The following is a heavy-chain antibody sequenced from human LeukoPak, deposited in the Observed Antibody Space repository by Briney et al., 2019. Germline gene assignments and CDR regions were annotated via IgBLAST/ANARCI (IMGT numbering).Heavy chain of an antibody. J-gene: IGHJ4*02. D-gene: IGHD3-16*01. CDR1: GFTVSDYY. CDR3: VRGMGGGVSNFDY. V-gene: IGHV3-11*04. Sequence: PGGSLRLSCAASGFTVSDYYMTWIRQAPGKGLDWVSYISFSGSTIYYADSVKGRFIISTDTAKNSLYLQMSSLRAEDTAVYYCVRGMGGGVSNFDYWGQGTLVTVSS. CDR2: ISFSGSTI.